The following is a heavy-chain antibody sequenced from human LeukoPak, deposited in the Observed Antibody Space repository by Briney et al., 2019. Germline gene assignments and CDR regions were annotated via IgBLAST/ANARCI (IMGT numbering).Heavy chain of an antibody. V-gene: IGHV1-69*01. CDR3: ARVPYCSGGSCLLRGYYFDY. CDR1: GGTFSSYA. J-gene: IGHJ4*02. CDR2: IIPIFGTA. D-gene: IGHD2-15*01. Sequence: GASVKVSCKASGGTFSSYAISWVRQAPGQGLEWMGGIIPIFGTANYAQKFQGRVTITADESTSTANMELSSLRSEDTAVYYCARVPYCSGGSCLLRGYYFDYWGQGTLVTVSS.